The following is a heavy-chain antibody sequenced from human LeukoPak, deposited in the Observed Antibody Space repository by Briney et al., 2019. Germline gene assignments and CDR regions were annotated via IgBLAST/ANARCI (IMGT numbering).Heavy chain of an antibody. Sequence: GGSLRLSCAASGFTFSSAWMTWVRQAAGNGLEWVGHIKNKTNGETTDYAAPVKGRFIISRDDSKNTLYLQMNSLRTEDTAVYYCARGFCSSTNCYQGPFDFWGQGTLVTVSS. V-gene: IGHV3-15*01. CDR2: IKNKTNGETT. CDR3: ARGFCSSTNCYQGPFDF. J-gene: IGHJ4*02. D-gene: IGHD2-2*01. CDR1: GFTFSSAW.